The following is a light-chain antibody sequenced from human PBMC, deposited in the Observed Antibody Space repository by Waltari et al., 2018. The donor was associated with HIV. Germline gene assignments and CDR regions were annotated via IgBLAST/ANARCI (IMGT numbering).Light chain of an antibody. CDR2: EVG. CDR3: CSYTSSAYV. J-gene: IGLJ1*01. CDR1: SSDVGAHNY. Sequence: QSALTQPASVSGSPGQSITISCTGTSSDVGAHNYVSWYQQHPGKAPKLLIYEVGHRPSGVSNRFFGSKSGNTASLTISGLLAEDEADYYCCSYTSSAYVFGTGTKVTVL. V-gene: IGLV2-14*01.